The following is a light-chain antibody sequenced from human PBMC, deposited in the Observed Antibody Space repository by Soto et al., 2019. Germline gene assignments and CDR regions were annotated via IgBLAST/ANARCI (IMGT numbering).Light chain of an antibody. CDR1: ISNIGTNS. CDR3: AAWDDNLNGPL. V-gene: IGLV1-44*01. CDR2: ADS. J-gene: IGLJ1*01. Sequence: VLTPPPSASGTPGQRVTISCSGDISNIGTNSVHWYQHLPGTAPKLVIYADSQRPSGVPDRFSGSKSGTSASLAISGLQSEDDADYLCAAWDDNLNGPLFGTGTKVTVL.